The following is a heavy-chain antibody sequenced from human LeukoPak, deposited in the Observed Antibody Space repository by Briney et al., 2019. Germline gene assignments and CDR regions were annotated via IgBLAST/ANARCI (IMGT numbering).Heavy chain of an antibody. CDR2: INTDGSST. V-gene: IGHV3-74*01. CDR3: ARGPDSYGSGTYYHYFDY. J-gene: IGHJ4*02. D-gene: IGHD3-10*01. Sequence: GGSLRLSCAASGFTFSSYWMHWVRHAPGKGLVWVSRINTDGSSTSYADSVKGRFTISRDNSKNTLFLQMNSLRTDDTAVYYCARGPDSYGSGTYYHYFDYWGQGTLVTVSS. CDR1: GFTFSSYW.